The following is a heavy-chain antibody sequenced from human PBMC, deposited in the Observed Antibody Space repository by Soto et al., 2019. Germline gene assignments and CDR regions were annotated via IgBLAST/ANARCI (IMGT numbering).Heavy chain of an antibody. D-gene: IGHD4-17*01. V-gene: IGHV1-46*01. CDR3: ARAQYGDYPNGVFDY. CDR2: INPSGGST. J-gene: IGHJ4*02. Sequence: RASVKVSCKASGYTFTSYYMHWVRQAPGQGLEWMGIINPSGGSTSYAQKFQGRVTMTRDTSTSTVYMELSSLRSEDTAVYYCARAQYGDYPNGVFDYWGQGTLVTSPQ. CDR1: GYTFTSYY.